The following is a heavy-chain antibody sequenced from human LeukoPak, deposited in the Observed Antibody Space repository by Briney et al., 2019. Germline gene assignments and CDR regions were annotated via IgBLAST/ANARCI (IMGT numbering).Heavy chain of an antibody. Sequence: GASVKVSCKASGYTFTGYYVHWVRQAPGQGLEWMGWINPNSGGTNYAQKFQGRVTMTRDTSISTAYMELSRLRSDDTAVYYCARVKEWTIFGVVIRVFDYWGQGTLVTVSS. CDR2: INPNSGGT. D-gene: IGHD3-3*01. J-gene: IGHJ4*02. V-gene: IGHV1-2*02. CDR3: ARVKEWTIFGVVIRVFDY. CDR1: GYTFTGYY.